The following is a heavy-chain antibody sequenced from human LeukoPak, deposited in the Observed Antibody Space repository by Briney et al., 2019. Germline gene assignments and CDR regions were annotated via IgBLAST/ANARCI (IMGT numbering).Heavy chain of an antibody. CDR3: ATRGLGYYYDSSGYYNAFDI. V-gene: IGHV3-23*01. Sequence: RPGRSLRLSCAASGFTFSSYAMSWVRQAPGKGLEWVSAISGSGGSTYYADSVKGRFTISRDNSKNTLYLQMNSLRAEDTAVYYCATRGLGYYYDSSGYYNAFDIWGQGTMVTVSS. D-gene: IGHD3-22*01. CDR1: GFTFSSYA. J-gene: IGHJ3*02. CDR2: ISGSGGST.